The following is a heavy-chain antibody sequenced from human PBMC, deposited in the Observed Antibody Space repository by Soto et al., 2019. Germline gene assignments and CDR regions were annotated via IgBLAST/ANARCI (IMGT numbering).Heavy chain of an antibody. D-gene: IGHD3-16*01. CDR3: VRIRYQLPSSVLWLDP. CDR1: GGFLSESY. J-gene: IGHJ5*02. CDR2: INHVGGT. Sequence: SETLSLTCAVYGGFLSESYWTWIRQPPGKGLEWIGEINHVGGTNHNPSLKSRVTMSVDTSQNQFSLRLISVTAADTAMYFCVRIRYQLPSSVLWLDPWGQGTPVTVSS. V-gene: IGHV4-34*01.